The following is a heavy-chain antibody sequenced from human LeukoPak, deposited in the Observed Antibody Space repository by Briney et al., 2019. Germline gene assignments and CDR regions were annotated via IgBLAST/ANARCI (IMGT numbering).Heavy chain of an antibody. J-gene: IGHJ6*02. CDR3: ARGVGATRNYYYYGMDV. CDR2: ISSSGSTI. Sequence: PGGSLRLSCAASGFTFSDYYMGWIRQAPGKGLEWVSYISSSGSTIYYADSVKGRFTISRDNAKNSLYLQMNSLRAEDTAVYYCARGVGATRNYYYYGMDVWGQGTTVTVSS. CDR1: GFTFSDYY. D-gene: IGHD5-12*01. V-gene: IGHV3-11*01.